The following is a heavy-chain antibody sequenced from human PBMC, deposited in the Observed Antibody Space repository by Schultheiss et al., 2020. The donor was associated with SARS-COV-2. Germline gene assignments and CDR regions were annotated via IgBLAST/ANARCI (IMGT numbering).Heavy chain of an antibody. CDR2: IYYSGST. J-gene: IGHJ4*02. CDR3: PSRMEGYSSSRGGLDY. CDR1: GGSISSSSYY. V-gene: IGHV4-39*01. Sequence: SETLSLTCTVSGGSISSSSYYWGWIRQPPGKGLEWIGSIYYSGSTYYNPSLKSRVTISVDTSKNQFSLKLSSVTAADTAVYYCPSRMEGYSSSRGGLDYWGQGTLVTVSS. D-gene: IGHD6-6*01.